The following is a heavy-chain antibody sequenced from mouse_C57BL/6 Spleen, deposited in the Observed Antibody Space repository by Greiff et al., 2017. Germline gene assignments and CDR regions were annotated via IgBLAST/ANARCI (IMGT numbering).Heavy chain of an antibody. V-gene: IGHV5-9-1*02. CDR3: TRASYYSNYFDY. CDR2: ISSGGDYI. D-gene: IGHD2-5*01. Sequence: EVQVVESGEGLVKPGGSLKLSCAASGFTFSSYAMSWVRQTPEKRLEWVAYISSGGDYIYYADTVKGRFTISRDNARNTLYLQMSSLKSEDTAMYYCTRASYYSNYFDYCGQGTTPTGSS. CDR1: GFTFSSYA. J-gene: IGHJ2*01.